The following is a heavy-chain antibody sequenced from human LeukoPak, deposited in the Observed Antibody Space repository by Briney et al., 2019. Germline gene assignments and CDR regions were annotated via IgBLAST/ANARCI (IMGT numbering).Heavy chain of an antibody. V-gene: IGHV1-69*05. D-gene: IGHD1-14*01. J-gene: IGHJ6*03. CDR2: IIPIFGTA. Sequence: SVKVSCKASGGTFSSYAISWVRQAPGQGLEWMGGIIPIFGTANYAQKLQGRVTMTTDTSTSTAYMELRSLRSDDTAVYYCARKPSVYYYYMDVWGKGTTVTVSS. CDR1: GGTFSSYA. CDR3: ARKPSVYYYYMDV.